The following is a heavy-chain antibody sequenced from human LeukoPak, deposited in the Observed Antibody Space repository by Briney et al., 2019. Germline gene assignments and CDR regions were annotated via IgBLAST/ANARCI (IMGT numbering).Heavy chain of an antibody. D-gene: IGHD3-10*01. Sequence: PGGSLRLSCTASGFSFGDYALTWFRQAPGPGQEWVRFIRGKSCGGTTEYAAPVKGRFTISRDDSKSIAYLQMNSLKSEDTAVYYCTRRRVLLWFGENSPFDYWGQGTLVTVSS. CDR3: TRRRVLLWFGENSPFDY. CDR2: IRGKSCGGTT. V-gene: IGHV3-49*03. CDR1: GFSFGDYA. J-gene: IGHJ4*02.